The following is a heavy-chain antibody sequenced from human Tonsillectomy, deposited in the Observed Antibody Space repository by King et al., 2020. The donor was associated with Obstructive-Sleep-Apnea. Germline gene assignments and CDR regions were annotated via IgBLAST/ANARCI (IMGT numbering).Heavy chain of an antibody. J-gene: IGHJ4*02. V-gene: IGHV3-21*01. CDR3: ARNYDILTGRDY. D-gene: IGHD3-9*01. CDR1: GFTFSSYS. CDR2: ISSSSSYI. Sequence: VQLVESGGGLVKPGGSLRLSCAASGFTFSSYSMNWVRQAPGKGLEWVSSISSSSSYIYYADSVKGRFTISRDNAKNSLYLQMNSLRAEDTAVYYCARNYDILTGRDYWGQGTLVTVSS.